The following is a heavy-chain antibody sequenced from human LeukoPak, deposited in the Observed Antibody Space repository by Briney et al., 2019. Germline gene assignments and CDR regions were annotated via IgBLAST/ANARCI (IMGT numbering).Heavy chain of an antibody. V-gene: IGHV6-1*01. Sequence: SQTLSLTCAISGDSVSNNSAAWNWIRQPPTRGLEWLGRTYYRSKWYNDYAVSVTGRITISPDTSKNQFSLQLKSVTPDDTAVYYCARGRSWGESGFDYWGQGTLVTVSS. D-gene: IGHD6-13*01. CDR2: TYYRSKWYN. J-gene: IGHJ4*02. CDR3: ARGRSWGESGFDY. CDR1: GDSVSNNSAA.